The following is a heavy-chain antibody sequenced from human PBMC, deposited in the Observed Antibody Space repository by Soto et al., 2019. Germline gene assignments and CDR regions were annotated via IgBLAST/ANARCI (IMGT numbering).Heavy chain of an antibody. CDR2: IWYDGSNK. CDR3: AKGGRQWLVTSDFNY. D-gene: IGHD6-19*01. CDR1: GCTFSSYG. V-gene: IGHV3-33*06. J-gene: IGHJ4*02. Sequence: GGSRRLSCAASGCTFSSYGMHWVRQAPGKGLEWVAVIWYDGSNKYYADSVKGRFTISRDNSKNTLYLQMNSLRAEDTAVYYCAKGGRQWLVTSDFNYWGQGA.